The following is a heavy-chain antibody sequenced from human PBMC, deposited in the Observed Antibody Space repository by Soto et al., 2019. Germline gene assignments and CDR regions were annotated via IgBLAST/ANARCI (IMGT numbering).Heavy chain of an antibody. CDR3: ARLYPFYDLLTGSQLYAFDI. Sequence: QVHLQESGPGLVKPSETLSLTCTVSGDSISSSYWKWIRQAPGKGLEWIGYIYYSGSTNFSPSLKSRVTISIDTSKEQFSLKLSSVTAADTAVYYCARLYPFYDLLTGSQLYAFDIWGQGTIVTVSS. V-gene: IGHV4-59*01. CDR1: GDSISSSY. D-gene: IGHD3-9*01. CDR2: IYYSGST. J-gene: IGHJ3*02.